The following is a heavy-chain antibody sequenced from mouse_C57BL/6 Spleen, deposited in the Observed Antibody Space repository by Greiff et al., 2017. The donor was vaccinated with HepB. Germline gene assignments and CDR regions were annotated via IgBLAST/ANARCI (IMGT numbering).Heavy chain of an antibody. CDR1: GYAFSSSW. D-gene: IGHD1-1*01. CDR3: ARDYYGSRTWFAY. CDR2: IYPGDGDT. Sequence: QVQLKESGPELVKPGASVKISCKASGYAFSSSWMNWVKQRPGKGLEWIGRIYPGDGDTNYNGKFKGKATLTADKSSSTAYMQLSSLTSEDSAVYFCARDYYGSRTWFAYWGQGTLVTVSA. V-gene: IGHV1-82*01. J-gene: IGHJ3*01.